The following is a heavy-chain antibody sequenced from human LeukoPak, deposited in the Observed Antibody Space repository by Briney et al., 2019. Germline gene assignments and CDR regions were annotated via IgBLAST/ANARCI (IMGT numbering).Heavy chain of an antibody. CDR3: ARGKGSGWTFDY. J-gene: IGHJ4*02. V-gene: IGHV4-34*01. CDR2: INHSGST. CDR1: GGSFSGYY. Sequence: PSETLSLTCAVYGGSFSGYYWTWIRQPPGKGLEWIGEINHSGSTNYNPSLKSRVTISVDTSKNQFSLKLISVTAADTAVYYCARGKGSGWTFDYWSQGTLVTVSS. D-gene: IGHD6-19*01.